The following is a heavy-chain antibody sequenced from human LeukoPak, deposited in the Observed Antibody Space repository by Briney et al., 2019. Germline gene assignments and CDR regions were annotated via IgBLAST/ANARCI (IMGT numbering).Heavy chain of an antibody. Sequence: SVKVSCKASGATFISYAISWVRQAPGQGLELMGGITPIFGTANYAQKFQGRVTITTDESTSTAYMELSSLRSEDTAVYYCARSYSVGYYYYRGAFQHWGQGTLVTVSS. CDR3: ARSYSVGYYYYRGAFQH. CDR1: GATFISYA. V-gene: IGHV1-69*05. J-gene: IGHJ1*01. D-gene: IGHD3-22*01. CDR2: ITPIFGTA.